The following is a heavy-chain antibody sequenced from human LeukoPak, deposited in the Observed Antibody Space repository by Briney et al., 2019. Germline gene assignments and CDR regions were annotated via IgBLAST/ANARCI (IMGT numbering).Heavy chain of an antibody. CDR3: ASGVVDDYDSSGLWDY. D-gene: IGHD3-22*01. CDR1: GYSLRSYW. CDR2: IYPDDSDT. V-gene: IGHV5-51*01. J-gene: IGHJ4*02. Sequence: GESLKISCKGSGYSLRSYWIGWVRQMPGKGLEWMGIIYPDDSDTRYSPSFEGQVTISADKSISTAYLQWSSLKASDTAIYYCASGVVDDYDSSGLWDYWGQGTLVTVSS.